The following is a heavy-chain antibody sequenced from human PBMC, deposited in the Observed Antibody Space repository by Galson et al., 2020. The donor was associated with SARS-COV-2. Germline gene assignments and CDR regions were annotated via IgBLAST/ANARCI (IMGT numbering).Heavy chain of an antibody. CDR2: ISAYNGNT. CDR3: ATGPSNDGSIGYSDF. Sequence: ASVKVSCKASGYTFTSYGISWVRQAPGQGLEWMGWISAYNGNTNYAQKLQGRVTMTTDTSTSTAYMELRSLRSDDTAVYYCATGPSNDGSIGYSDFWDQGTLVTVSS. J-gene: IGHJ4*02. D-gene: IGHD3-22*01. CDR1: GYTFTSYG. V-gene: IGHV1-18*01.